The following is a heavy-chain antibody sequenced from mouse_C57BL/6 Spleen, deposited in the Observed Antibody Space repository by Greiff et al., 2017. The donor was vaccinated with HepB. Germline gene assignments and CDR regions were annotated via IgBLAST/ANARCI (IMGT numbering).Heavy chain of an antibody. Sequence: EVMLVESGGDLVKPGGSLKLSCAASGFTFSSYGMSWVRQTPDKRLEWVATISSGGSYTYYPDSVKGRFTISRDNAKNTLYLQMSSLKSEDTAMYYGARHVPNWDTYAMDYWGQGTSVTVSS. J-gene: IGHJ4*01. CDR3: ARHVPNWDTYAMDY. V-gene: IGHV5-6*02. CDR2: ISSGGSYT. CDR1: GFTFSSYG. D-gene: IGHD4-1*02.